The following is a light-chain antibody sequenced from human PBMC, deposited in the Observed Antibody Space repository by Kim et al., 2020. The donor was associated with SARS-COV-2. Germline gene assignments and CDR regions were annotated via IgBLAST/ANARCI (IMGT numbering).Light chain of an antibody. CDR2: DVR. J-gene: IGLJ3*02. V-gene: IGLV2-14*03. Sequence: QSALTQPASVSGSPGQSITISCTGTSSDVGGYNYVSWYQQHPGKAPKLMIYDVRNRPSGVSNRFSGSKSGNTAALSISGLQAEDGADYYCSSYTSSSTGVFGGGAKLTVL. CDR3: SSYTSSSTGV. CDR1: SSDVGGYNY.